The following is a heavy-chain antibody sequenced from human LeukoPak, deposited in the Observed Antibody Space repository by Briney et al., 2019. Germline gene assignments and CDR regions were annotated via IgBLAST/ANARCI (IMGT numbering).Heavy chain of an antibody. CDR1: GFTFSNYA. Sequence: GGSLRLSCAASGFTFSNYAMQWVRQPPGKGLEWVAAVPYDESNKYYADSVKGRFTISRDNSKKMVYLQIERLRTEDTAVYFCAKEVQYYFYHALDVWDQGTLVTVSS. J-gene: IGHJ6*01. V-gene: IGHV3-30*18. CDR3: AKEVQYYFYHALDV. CDR2: VPYDESNK.